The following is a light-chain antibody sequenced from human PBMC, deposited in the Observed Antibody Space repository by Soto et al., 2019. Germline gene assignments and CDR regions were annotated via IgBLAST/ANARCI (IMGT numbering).Light chain of an antibody. CDR3: QVWDISSDHVI. CDR1: NIGSKR. CDR2: YDT. J-gene: IGLJ2*01. V-gene: IGLV3-21*04. Sequence: YELTQPPSVSVAPGTTAKITCGGDNIGSKRVHWYQQKPGRAPVLVIYYDTDRPSGIPERFFGSNPGDTATLTISRAEAGDEADYYCQVWDISSDHVIFGGGTKLTVL.